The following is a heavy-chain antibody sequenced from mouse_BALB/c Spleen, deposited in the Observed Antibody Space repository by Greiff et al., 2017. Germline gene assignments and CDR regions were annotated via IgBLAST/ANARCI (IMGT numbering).Heavy chain of an antibody. D-gene: IGHD2-4*01. CDR2: IYPGSGST. CDR1: GSTFTSYW. Sequence: LQQPGSELVRPGASVKLSCTASGSTFTSYWMHWVKQRHGQGLEWIGNIYPGSGSTNYDEQFKSKATLTVDTYSSTAYMPLSSLTSEDSAVYYCTGGGDYDGYYFDYWGQGTTLTVSA. J-gene: IGHJ2*01. CDR3: TGGGDYDGYYFDY. V-gene: IGHV1S22*01.